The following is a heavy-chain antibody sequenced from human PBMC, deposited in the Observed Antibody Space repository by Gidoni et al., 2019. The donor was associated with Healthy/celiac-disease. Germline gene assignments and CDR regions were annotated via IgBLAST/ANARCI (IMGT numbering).Heavy chain of an antibody. CDR2: LNHSGRT. CDR1: GGSFSGYY. D-gene: IGHD3-22*01. CDR3: ARGSDYDSSGSHYSYSMDV. Sequence: QVQLQQWGAGLLKPSETLSPTCAVYGGSFSGYYRSWLRQPPGKGLDWVGELNHSGRTNYNPSLPSRVPLSIDPSQHQFSLKLRSVTAADPAVYYCARGSDYDSSGSHYSYSMDVWGNGTTVAVSS. V-gene: IGHV4-34*01. J-gene: IGHJ6*03.